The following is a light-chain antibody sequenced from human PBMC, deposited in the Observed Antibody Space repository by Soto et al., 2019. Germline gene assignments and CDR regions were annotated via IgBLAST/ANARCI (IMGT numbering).Light chain of an antibody. CDR2: GAS. V-gene: IGKV3-20*01. CDR1: QSVSSSH. CDR3: HQYGSSPLT. J-gene: IGKJ4*01. Sequence: EIVLTQSPGTLSLSPGERATLSCRASQSVSSSHLAWYQQKPGQAPRLLIYGASSRATGIPDRFSGGGSGTDFSLTISRLETEDFSVYYCHQYGSSPLTFGGGTKVDIK.